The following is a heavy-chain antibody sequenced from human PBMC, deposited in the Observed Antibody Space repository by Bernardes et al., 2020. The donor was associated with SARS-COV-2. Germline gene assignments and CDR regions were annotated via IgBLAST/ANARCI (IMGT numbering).Heavy chain of an antibody. CDR1: GASISSSNW. J-gene: IGHJ2*01. D-gene: IGHD6-19*01. Sequence: SEALSLTCAVSGASISSSNWWTCVRQPPGKGLEWIGEIYHSGTTSYNPSLKSRVTISVDTAKNQFSLRLTFVTAADTAVNYCARFESESLGNWYPDLWGRGTLVTVSS. CDR2: IYHSGTT. CDR3: ARFESESLGNWYPDL. V-gene: IGHV4-4*02.